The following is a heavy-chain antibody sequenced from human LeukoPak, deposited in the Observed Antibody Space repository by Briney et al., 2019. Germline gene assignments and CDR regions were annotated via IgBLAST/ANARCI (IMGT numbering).Heavy chain of an antibody. V-gene: IGHV3-66*01. J-gene: IGHJ4*01. Sequence: GGSLRLSCAASGFTVSSNYMSWVRQAPGKGLEWVSVIYSGGSTYYADSVKGRFTISRDNTKHTVDVQMNSLRAGDTAVEYCAREPGVIGGYWGQGTLV. D-gene: IGHD3-16*02. CDR1: GFTVSSNY. CDR3: AREPGVIGGY. CDR2: IYSGGST.